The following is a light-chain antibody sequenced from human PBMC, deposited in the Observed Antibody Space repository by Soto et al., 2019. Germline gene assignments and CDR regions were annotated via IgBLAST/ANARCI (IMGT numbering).Light chain of an antibody. V-gene: IGKV1-33*01. CDR2: DAS. CDR1: LEIRTY. CDR3: QPYDNLPL. Sequence: DIHMTQSQSSLSASVVTRLTITYQAGLEIRTYLNWNQQRPGNDSKVVIYDASHLETGVSSRFSGSGSGTDFIFPINKLQPEDIATYYCQPYDNLPLFGGGTQVDIK. J-gene: IGKJ4*01.